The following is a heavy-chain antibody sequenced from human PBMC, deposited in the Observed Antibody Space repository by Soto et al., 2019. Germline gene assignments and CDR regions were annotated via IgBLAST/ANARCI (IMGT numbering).Heavy chain of an antibody. V-gene: IGHV1-46*03. CDR2: INPSGGST. CDR1: GYTFTSYY. D-gene: IGHD6-13*01. CDR3: ASTRSRIAPAFDY. Sequence: QVQLVQSGAEVKKPGASVKVSCKASGYTFTSYYMHWVRQAPGQGLEWMGIINPSGGSTSYAQKFKGRVTMTRDTSTSTVYMELSSLRSEDTAVYYCASTRSRIAPAFDYWGQGTLVTVSS. J-gene: IGHJ4*02.